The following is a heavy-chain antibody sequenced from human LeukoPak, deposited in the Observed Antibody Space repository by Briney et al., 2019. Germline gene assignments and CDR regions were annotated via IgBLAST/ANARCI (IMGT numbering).Heavy chain of an antibody. V-gene: IGHV3-43*02. Sequence: GGSLRLSCAASGFTFSSYEMNWVRQAPGKGLEWVSLISGDGGSTYYADSVKGRFTISRDNSKNSLYLQMNSLRTEDTALYYCAKGWNGDYAFDYWGQGTLVTVSS. D-gene: IGHD4-17*01. CDR1: GFTFSSYE. CDR2: ISGDGGST. J-gene: IGHJ4*02. CDR3: AKGWNGDYAFDY.